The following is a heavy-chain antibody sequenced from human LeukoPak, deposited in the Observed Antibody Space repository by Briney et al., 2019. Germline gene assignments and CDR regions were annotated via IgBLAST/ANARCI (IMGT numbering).Heavy chain of an antibody. J-gene: IGHJ4*02. V-gene: IGHV4-4*07. CDR3: ALDGSVSRGIFFDN. D-gene: IGHD3-10*01. CDR2: IYSTGTH. Sequence: PSETLSLTCTVSGGSISGYYWSWIRQSAGKGLEWIGRIYSTGTHDYNPSHKSRVTMSVDTSKSQFSLKLRSVTAADTAVYLCALDGSVSRGIFFDNWGQGILVTVSS. CDR1: GGSISGYY.